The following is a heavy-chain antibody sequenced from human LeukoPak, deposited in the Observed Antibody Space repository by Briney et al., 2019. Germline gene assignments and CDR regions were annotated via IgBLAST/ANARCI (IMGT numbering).Heavy chain of an antibody. V-gene: IGHV4-30-4*01. CDR3: ARGHYDSSGGYWFDP. CDR2: IYYSGST. Sequence: SETLSLTCAVYGGSFSDYYWSWIRQPPGKGLEWIGYIYYSGSTYYNPSLKSRVTISVDTSKNQFSLKLSSVTAADTAVYYCARGHYDSSGGYWFDPWGQGTLVTVSS. CDR1: GGSFSDYY. J-gene: IGHJ5*02. D-gene: IGHD3-22*01.